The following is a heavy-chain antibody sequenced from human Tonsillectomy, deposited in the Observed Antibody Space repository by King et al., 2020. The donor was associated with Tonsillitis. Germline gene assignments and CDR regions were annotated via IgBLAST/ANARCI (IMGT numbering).Heavy chain of an antibody. J-gene: IGHJ4*02. D-gene: IGHD6-13*01. CDR3: AGQGLAAARTFDY. CDR2: ISGSGSNI. CDR1: GFTFSSYA. V-gene: IGHV3-23*04. Sequence: VQLVESGGGLVQPGGSLRLSCAASGFTFSSYAMSWVRQAPGKGLEWVSTISGSGSNIYYAGSVKGRFTISRDNSKSTLYLQMNSLRVDDTAVYYCAGQGLAAARTFDYWGQGTLVTGSS.